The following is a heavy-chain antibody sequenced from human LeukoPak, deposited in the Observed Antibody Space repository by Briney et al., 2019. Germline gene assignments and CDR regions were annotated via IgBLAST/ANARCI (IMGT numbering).Heavy chain of an antibody. CDR2: ISSSSSTI. V-gene: IGHV3-48*01. J-gene: IGHJ6*03. CDR3: ARDHYGSGSYYVSYMDV. D-gene: IGHD3-10*01. CDR1: GFTFSSYS. Sequence: QSGGSLRLSCAASGFTFSSYSMNWVRQAPGKGLEWVSYISSSSSTIYYADSVKGRFTISRDNARNSLYLQMNSLRAEDTAVYYCARDHYGSGSYYVSYMDVWGKGTTVTVSS.